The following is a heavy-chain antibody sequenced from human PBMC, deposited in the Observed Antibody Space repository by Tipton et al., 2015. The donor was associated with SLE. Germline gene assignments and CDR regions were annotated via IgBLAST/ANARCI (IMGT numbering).Heavy chain of an antibody. CDR2: RWYNGII. CDR1: GVSISGRDHH. CDR3: ATYAAGVGGRGY. Sequence: LSLTCTVSGVSISGRDHHWGWIRQHPGKGLEWIGQRWYNGIIYYNPSLRSRADISVDTSKNQFSLRLTSVTAADTAVYLCATYAAGVGGRGYWGQGTLVTVSS. V-gene: IGHV4-31*03. J-gene: IGHJ4*02. D-gene: IGHD2-2*01.